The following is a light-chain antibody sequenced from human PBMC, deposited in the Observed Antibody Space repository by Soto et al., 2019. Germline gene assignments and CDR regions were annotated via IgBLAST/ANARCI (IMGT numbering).Light chain of an antibody. Sequence: SYELTQPPSVSVAPGQTDRITCGGNNIEIKSVHWYQQKQGQAPVLVVYDDGDRTTGIPERFSGSKSGNTATLTTSRVEAGDEADYYCQVWDTTNPVIFVGGTKLTVL. CDR2: DDG. V-gene: IGLV3-21*02. J-gene: IGLJ2*01. CDR3: QVWDTTNPVI. CDR1: NIEIKS.